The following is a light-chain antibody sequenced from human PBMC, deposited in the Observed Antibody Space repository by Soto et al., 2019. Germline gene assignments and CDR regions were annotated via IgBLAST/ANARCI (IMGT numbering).Light chain of an antibody. CDR3: QQYGTSEII. J-gene: IGKJ5*01. CDR2: DTS. Sequence: DIVFTQSPVTLSLSPGERATLSCMASQSISSSFLAWYKKKSGQAPRLIIYDTSSRVTGIPDRLSGSGSGTDFTLTISRLEPEDVAVFYGQQYGTSEIIFGQGTRLEIK. CDR1: QSISSSF. V-gene: IGKV3-20*01.